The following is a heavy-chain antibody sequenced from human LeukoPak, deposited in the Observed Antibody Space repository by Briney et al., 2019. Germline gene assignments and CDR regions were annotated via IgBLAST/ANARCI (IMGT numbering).Heavy chain of an antibody. J-gene: IGHJ6*02. V-gene: IGHV3-66*01. Sequence: GGSLRLSCAASGFTFSSNYMSWARQAPGKGLEWVSVIYSGGSTYYADSVKGRFTISRDNSKNTLYLQMNSLRAEDTAVYYCAREDNYYYYYGMDVWGQGTTVTVSS. CDR2: IYSGGST. CDR1: GFTFSSNY. CDR3: AREDNYYYYYGMDV.